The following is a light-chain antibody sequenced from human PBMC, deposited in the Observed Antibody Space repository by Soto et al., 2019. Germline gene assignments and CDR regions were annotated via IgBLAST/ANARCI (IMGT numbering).Light chain of an antibody. Sequence: DIQMTQSPSSLSASVGDRVTITCQASQDISNYLNWYQQKPGKAPKLLIYDASSLERGVPSRFSGSGHGTHFTFTISSLQPEDVATYYCQQYNNLLSFGGGTKVEI. V-gene: IGKV1-33*01. CDR1: QDISNY. CDR3: QQYNNLLS. CDR2: DAS. J-gene: IGKJ4*01.